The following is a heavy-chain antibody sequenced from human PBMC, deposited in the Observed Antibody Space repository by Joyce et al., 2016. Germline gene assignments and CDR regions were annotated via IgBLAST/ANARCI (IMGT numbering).Heavy chain of an antibody. Sequence: EVQLVQSGAEVKKPGESLKISCKASGYRFTGYWIGWVRQMPGKGLEWMGIIYPGYSDTTYSPSFQGQVTISADKSISTAYLQWSSLKASDTAIYYCARRATVTTGDYWGQGTLVTVSS. CDR1: GYRFTGYW. CDR3: ARRATVTTGDY. V-gene: IGHV5-51*01. J-gene: IGHJ4*02. CDR2: IYPGYSDT. D-gene: IGHD4-17*01.